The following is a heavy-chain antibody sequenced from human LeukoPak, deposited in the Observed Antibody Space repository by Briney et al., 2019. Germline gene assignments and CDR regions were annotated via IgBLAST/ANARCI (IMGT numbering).Heavy chain of an antibody. J-gene: IGHJ3*02. D-gene: IGHD2-21*02. CDR1: GYIFTNFG. CDR3: ARDGGDSRRYDAFDI. CDR2: ISAYNGNT. Sequence: ASVKVSCKASGYIFTNFGISWVRQAPGQGLEWMGWISAYNGNTNYAQKLQGRVTMTTDTSTSTAYMELRSLRSDDTAVYYCARDGGDSRRYDAFDIWGQGTMVTVSS. V-gene: IGHV1-18*01.